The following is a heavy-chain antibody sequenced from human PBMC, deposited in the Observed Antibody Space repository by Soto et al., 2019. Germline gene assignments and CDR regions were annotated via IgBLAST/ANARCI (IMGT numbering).Heavy chain of an antibody. CDR3: AKRRNVLRFLEWSSGMEV. V-gene: IGHV3-30*18. D-gene: IGHD3-3*01. J-gene: IGHJ6*02. Sequence: ASGFTFSSYGIHWVRQAPGKGLEWVAFISYDGSNKYYTDSVKGRFTISRDNSKNTLYLQMNGLRGEDTAVYYCAKRRNVLRFLEWSSGMEVWGQGTTVTVSS. CDR1: GFTFSSYG. CDR2: ISYDGSNK.